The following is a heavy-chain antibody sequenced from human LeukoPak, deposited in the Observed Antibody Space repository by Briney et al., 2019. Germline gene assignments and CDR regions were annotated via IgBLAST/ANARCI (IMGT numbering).Heavy chain of an antibody. J-gene: IGHJ4*02. CDR1: RFTFSSYA. Sequence: TGGSLRLSCAASRFTFSSYAMSWVRQAPGKGLEWVSYISSSSNYTNYADSVKGRFTISRDNAKNSLYLQMNSLRAEDTAVYYCARGQADFDYWGQGTLVTVSS. CDR3: ARGQADFDY. CDR2: ISSSSNYT. V-gene: IGHV3-21*05.